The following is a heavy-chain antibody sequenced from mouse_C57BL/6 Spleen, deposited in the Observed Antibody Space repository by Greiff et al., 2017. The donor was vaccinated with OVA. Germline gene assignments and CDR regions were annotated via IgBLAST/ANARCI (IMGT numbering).Heavy chain of an antibody. CDR1: GFTFTDYY. V-gene: IGHV7-3*01. CDR3: ARYRTGTGYYAMDY. J-gene: IGHJ4*01. D-gene: IGHD4-1*01. CDR2: ISNKANGYTT. Sequence: EVQLVESGGGLVQPGGSLSLSCAASGFTFTDYYMSWVRQPPGKALEWLGFISNKANGYTTEYSASVTGRFTISRDNSQSILYLQMNALRAEDSATYYCARYRTGTGYYAMDYWCQGTSVTVSS.